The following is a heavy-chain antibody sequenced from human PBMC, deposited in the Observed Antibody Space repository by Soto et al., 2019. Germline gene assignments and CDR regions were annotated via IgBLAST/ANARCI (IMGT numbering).Heavy chain of an antibody. Sequence: MRSVCHEHKQKLERMGIINPSGGSTTYAQKFQGRVTMTRDTSTSTIYMELSSLRSEDTAVYYCARDKALVVPSLVNSDYYYYAMEVWGQGTTVTLSS. D-gene: IGHD2-2*01. J-gene: IGHJ6*02. CDR3: ARDKALVVPSLVNSDYYYYAMEV. CDR2: INPSGGST. V-gene: IGHV1-46*01.